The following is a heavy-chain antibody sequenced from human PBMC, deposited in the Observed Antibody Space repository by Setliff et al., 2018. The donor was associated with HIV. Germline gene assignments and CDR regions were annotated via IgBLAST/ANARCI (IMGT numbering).Heavy chain of an antibody. Sequence: GASVKVSCKASEYTFTNYYIHWVRQGPGQGLEWVGWISTYNGNRNYAQKLQDRVTMTTDTSTNTAYMVLTSLRSDDTAVYYCARVQGATHYDILTGYTLYGLDVWGQGTTVTVSS. D-gene: IGHD3-9*01. CDR1: EYTFTNYY. J-gene: IGHJ6*02. CDR3: ARVQGATHYDILTGYTLYGLDV. CDR2: ISTYNGNR. V-gene: IGHV1-18*04.